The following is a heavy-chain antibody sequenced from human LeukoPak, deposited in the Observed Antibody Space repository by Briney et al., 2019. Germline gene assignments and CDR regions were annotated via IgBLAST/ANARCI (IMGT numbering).Heavy chain of an antibody. D-gene: IGHD2-15*01. CDR3: AREVVSTPSYFDS. V-gene: IGHV3-23*01. J-gene: IGHJ4*02. CDR1: GFTFSSYA. Sequence: PGGSLRLSCAASGFTFSSYAMSWVRQAPGKGLEWVSAISGSGGSTYHADSVKGRFTISRDNSKNTLYLLMNSLIPEDTAVYYCAREVVSTPSYFDSWGQGTLVTVSS. CDR2: ISGSGGST.